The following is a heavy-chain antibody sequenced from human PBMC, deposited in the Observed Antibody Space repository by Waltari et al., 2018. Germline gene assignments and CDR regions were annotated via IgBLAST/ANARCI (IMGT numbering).Heavy chain of an antibody. J-gene: IGHJ2*01. V-gene: IGHV1-8*01. D-gene: IGHD6-19*01. Sequence: QVQLVQSGAEVKKPGASVKVSCKASGYTFTSYDINWVRPATGQGLEWMGWMNPNSGNTGYAQKFQGRVTMTRNTSISTAYMELSSLRSEDTAVYYCARGYSSGWYVSWYFDLWGRGTLVTVSS. CDR2: MNPNSGNT. CDR1: GYTFTSYD. CDR3: ARGYSSGWYVSWYFDL.